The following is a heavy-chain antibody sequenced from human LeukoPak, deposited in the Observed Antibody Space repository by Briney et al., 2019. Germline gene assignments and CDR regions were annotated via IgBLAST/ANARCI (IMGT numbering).Heavy chain of an antibody. CDR3: ASSITAYYFDY. D-gene: IGHD3-10*01. CDR1: GGSISSSSYY. Sequence: PSETLSLTCTVSGGSISSSSYYWGWIRQPPGKGLEWIGSIYYSGSTYYNPSLKSRVTISVDTSKNQFSLKLSSVTAADTAVYYCASSITAYYFDYWGQGTLVTVSS. J-gene: IGHJ4*02. V-gene: IGHV4-39*01. CDR2: IYYSGST.